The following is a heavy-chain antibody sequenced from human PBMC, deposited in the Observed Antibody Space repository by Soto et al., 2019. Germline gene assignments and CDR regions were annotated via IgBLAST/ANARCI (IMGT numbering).Heavy chain of an antibody. CDR1: GGSVSSSSYY. CDR3: GRLEGLAIISYYFDY. J-gene: IGHJ4*02. Sequence: QLQLQASGPGLVKPSETLSLTCTVSGGSVSSSSYYWGWVRQPPGKGLEWIGSVYYSGSTYYNPSLESRITKPVHKSKNQFTLKLMSLSAADTGVYYCGRLEGLAIISYYFDYWGQGALVTVSS. V-gene: IGHV4-39*01. CDR2: VYYSGST. D-gene: IGHD3-9*01.